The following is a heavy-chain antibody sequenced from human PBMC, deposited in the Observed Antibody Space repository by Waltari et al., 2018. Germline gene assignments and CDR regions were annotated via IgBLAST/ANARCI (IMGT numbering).Heavy chain of an antibody. V-gene: IGHV4-38-2*02. J-gene: IGHJ4*02. CDR3: ARDRGQGTFDY. Sequence: QVQLQESGPGLVKPSETLSLTCAVSGSSISSGYYWGWIRQPPGKGLEWIGSIYHSGSTYYNPSLKSRVTISVDTSKNQFSLKLSSVTAADTAVYYCARDRGQGTFDYWGQGTLVTVSS. CDR2: IYHSGST. D-gene: IGHD1-1*01. CDR1: GSSISSGYY.